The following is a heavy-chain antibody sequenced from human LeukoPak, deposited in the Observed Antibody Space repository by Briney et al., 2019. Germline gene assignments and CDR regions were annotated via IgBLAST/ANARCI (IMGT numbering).Heavy chain of an antibody. J-gene: IGHJ6*02. Sequence: GGSLRLSCAASEFTFSSYAMSWVRQAPGKGLEWVSAISGSGGSTYYADSVKGRFTISRDNSKNTLYLQMNSLRAEDTAVYYCAKDRPNQDYYYGMDVWGQGTTVTVSS. CDR3: AKDRPNQDYYYGMDV. CDR2: ISGSGGST. D-gene: IGHD6-6*01. CDR1: EFTFSSYA. V-gene: IGHV3-23*01.